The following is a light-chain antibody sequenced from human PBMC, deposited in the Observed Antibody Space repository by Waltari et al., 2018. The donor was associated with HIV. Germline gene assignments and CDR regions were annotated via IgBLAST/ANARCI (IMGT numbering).Light chain of an antibody. CDR3: SSYAGSAVV. Sequence: QSALTQPPSASGSPGQSVTISCTGTGNDVGGYNYVSWYQLHPGKAPKLLIYDVTKRPSGVPDRFSRTKSGNTASLTVSGLQGDDEADYYCSSYAGSAVVFGGGTKLTVL. J-gene: IGLJ2*01. V-gene: IGLV2-8*01. CDR2: DVT. CDR1: GNDVGGYNY.